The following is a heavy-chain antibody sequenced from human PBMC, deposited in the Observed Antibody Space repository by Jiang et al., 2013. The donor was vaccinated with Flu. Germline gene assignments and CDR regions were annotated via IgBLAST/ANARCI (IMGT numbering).Heavy chain of an antibody. D-gene: IGHD1-1*01. J-gene: IGHJ4*02. Sequence: PGLVKPSQTLSLTCTVSSGSVSGHDYYWSWIRQPPGRDWSGLGVSKPWEHQLQPSLKSRVTISLDTSKTQFSLRLSSVTAADTAVYYCARVLVLQYWNDFFDYWGQGTLVTVSS. CDR3: ARVLVLQYWNDFFDY. V-gene: IGHV4-61*02. CDR1: SGSVSGHDYY. CDR2: SKPWEH.